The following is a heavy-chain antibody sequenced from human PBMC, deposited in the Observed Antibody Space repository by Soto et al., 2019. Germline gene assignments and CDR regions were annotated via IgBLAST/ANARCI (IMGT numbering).Heavy chain of an antibody. CDR2: IDPSGGST. Sequence: GASVKVSCKASGYTFTSYYMHWVRQAPGQGLEWMGIIDPSGGSTSYAQKFQGRVTMTRDTSTSTVYMELSSLRSEDTAVYYCAKDLRRIDGAFDIWGQGTMVTVSS. CDR3: AKDLRRIDGAFDI. D-gene: IGHD1-26*01. CDR1: GYTFTSYY. V-gene: IGHV1-46*01. J-gene: IGHJ3*02.